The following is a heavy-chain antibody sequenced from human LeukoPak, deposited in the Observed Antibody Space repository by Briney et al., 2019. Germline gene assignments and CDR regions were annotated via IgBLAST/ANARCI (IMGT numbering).Heavy chain of an antibody. V-gene: IGHV1-18*01. CDR3: ARARSTTVTINWFDS. CDR1: GYTFTSYG. CDR2: ISAYNGNT. J-gene: IGHJ5*01. Sequence: ASVKVSCKASGYTFTSYGISWVRQAPGQGLEWMGWISAYNGNTNYAQKLQGRVTMTTDTSTSTAYMELRSLRSDDTAVYYCARARSTTVTINWFDSWGQGTLVTVSS. D-gene: IGHD4-17*01.